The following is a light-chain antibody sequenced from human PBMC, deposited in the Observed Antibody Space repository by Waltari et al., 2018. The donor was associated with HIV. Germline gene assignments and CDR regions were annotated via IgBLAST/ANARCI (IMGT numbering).Light chain of an antibody. CDR2: EVI. CDR3: SSYGGSNNNVV. Sequence: QSALPQPPSASGSPGQSVTISCTGPSSDVGDYNYVSWYQQHPGKAPKLTIYEVIKRPPGVPNRFSGAKSGNTASLTVAGLQAEDEADYYCSSYGGSNNNVVFGGGTKLTVL. J-gene: IGLJ2*01. V-gene: IGLV2-8*01. CDR1: SSDVGDYNY.